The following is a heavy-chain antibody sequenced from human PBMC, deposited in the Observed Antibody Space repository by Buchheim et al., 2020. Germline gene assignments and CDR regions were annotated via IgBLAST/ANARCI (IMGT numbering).Heavy chain of an antibody. CDR3: ARAGNPAALPNMEIIDY. Sequence: QVQLVQSGAEVKKPGASVKVSCKASGYTFTSYYMHWVRQAPGQGLEWMGIINPSGGSTSYAQKFQGRVTMTRDTSTSTVYMKLSSLRSEDTAVYYCARAGNPAALPNMEIIDYWGQGTL. J-gene: IGHJ4*02. V-gene: IGHV1-46*01. D-gene: IGHD2/OR15-2a*01. CDR2: INPSGGST. CDR1: GYTFTSYY.